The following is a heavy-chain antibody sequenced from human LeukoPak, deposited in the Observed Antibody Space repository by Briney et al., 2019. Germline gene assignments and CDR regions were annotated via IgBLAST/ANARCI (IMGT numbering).Heavy chain of an antibody. CDR1: GFTFSTYA. Sequence: GGSLRLSCAASGFTFSTYAMAWVRQAPGKGLEWVSGISGSGIHTYYPDSMKGRFIISRDNSKNSLYLQLNSLRVEDTALYCCAEALSSDGYNYEKALDVWGRGTTVTVSS. CDR3: AEALSSDGYNYEKALDV. D-gene: IGHD5-24*01. J-gene: IGHJ6*02. CDR2: ISGSGIHT. V-gene: IGHV3-23*01.